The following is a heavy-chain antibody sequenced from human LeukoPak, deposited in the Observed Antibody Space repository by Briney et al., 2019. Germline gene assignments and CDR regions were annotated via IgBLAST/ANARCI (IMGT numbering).Heavy chain of an antibody. CDR2: ISYDGSNK. J-gene: IGHJ4*02. CDR3: ARGGHYGDYNNYFDY. CDR1: GFTFSSYA. D-gene: IGHD4-17*01. Sequence: GGSLRLSCAASGFTFSSYAMHWVRQAPGKGLERVAVISYDGSNKYYADSVKGRFTISRDNSKNTLYLQMNSLRAEDTAVYYCARGGHYGDYNNYFDYWGQGTLVTVSS. V-gene: IGHV3-30-3*01.